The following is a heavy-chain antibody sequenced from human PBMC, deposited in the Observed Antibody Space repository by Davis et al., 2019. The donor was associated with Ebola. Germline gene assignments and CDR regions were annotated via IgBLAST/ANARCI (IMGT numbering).Heavy chain of an antibody. CDR3: AKDLTSYYGSGDFFDY. CDR2: ISASGGAT. Sequence: GESLKISCAASVFLFSSYAMSWVRQAPGRGLEWVSSISASGGATFYADSVKGRIVMSRDNSNDTLYLRMNNLRAEDTAIYYCAKDLTSYYGSGDFFDYWGQGILVTVSS. J-gene: IGHJ4*02. V-gene: IGHV3-23*01. D-gene: IGHD3-10*01. CDR1: VFLFSSYA.